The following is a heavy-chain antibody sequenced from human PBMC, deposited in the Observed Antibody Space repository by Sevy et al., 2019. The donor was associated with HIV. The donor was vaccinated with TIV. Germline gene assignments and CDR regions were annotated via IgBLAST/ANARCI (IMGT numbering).Heavy chain of an antibody. CDR2: ISSGRSFI. CDR1: GFSISGYT. CDR3: ARVGLGDCSGKHCSPNDY. V-gene: IGHV3-21*01. J-gene: IGHJ4*02. D-gene: IGHD2-15*01. Sequence: GGSLRLSCAASGFSISGYTMNWVRQAPGKGLEWVSSISSGRSFIDYADALKGRFMISRDNARNLLYMKMNILRVEDTDAYYCARVGLGDCSGKHCSPNDYWGQGTLVTVSS.